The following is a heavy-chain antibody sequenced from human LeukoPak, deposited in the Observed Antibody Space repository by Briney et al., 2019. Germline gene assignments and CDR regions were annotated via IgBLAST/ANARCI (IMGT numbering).Heavy chain of an antibody. CDR2: MNPNSGNT. V-gene: IGHV1-8*01. CDR1: GGTFTSYD. J-gene: IGHJ4*02. D-gene: IGHD6-19*01. Sequence: ASVKVSCKASGGTFTSYDINWVRQATGQGLEWMGWMNPNSGNTGYAQKFQGRVTMTRNTSISTAYMELSSLRSEDTAVYYCARLIAVAGLGIYYFDYWGQGTLVAVSS. CDR3: ARLIAVAGLGIYYFDY.